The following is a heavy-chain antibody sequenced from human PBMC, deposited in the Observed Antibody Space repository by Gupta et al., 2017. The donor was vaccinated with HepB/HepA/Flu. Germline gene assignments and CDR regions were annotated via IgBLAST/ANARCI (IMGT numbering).Heavy chain of an antibody. CDR3: ATPGVYGDPGVFET. D-gene: IGHD4-17*01. J-gene: IGHJ3*02. V-gene: IGHV3-21*01. Sequence: EVQLVVSGGGLVKPGGSLRLSCAASGVTFSNYHMNWIRQAPGKGLELVSSISDNCNYMYYIDSVKGRFTISRDNAKNSLLLQMESLSVEDTAVYFCATPGVYGDPGVFETWGQGTMV. CDR2: ISDNCNYM. CDR1: GVTFSNYH.